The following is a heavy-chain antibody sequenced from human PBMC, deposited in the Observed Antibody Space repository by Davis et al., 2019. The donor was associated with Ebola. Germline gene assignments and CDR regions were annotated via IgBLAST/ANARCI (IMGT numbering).Heavy chain of an antibody. D-gene: IGHD3-3*01. CDR3: ARGSTFWSGYYMAYFDY. Sequence: ASVKVSCKASGYTFTAHYLHWVRQAPGQGLEWMGWIIPNSGDTLYAQKFQGIVTMTRDTSTNTAYMEVTRLTFDDTAVYYCARGSTFWSGYYMAYFDYWSQGILVTVSS. CDR1: GYTFTAHY. J-gene: IGHJ4*02. V-gene: IGHV1-2*02. CDR2: IIPNSGDT.